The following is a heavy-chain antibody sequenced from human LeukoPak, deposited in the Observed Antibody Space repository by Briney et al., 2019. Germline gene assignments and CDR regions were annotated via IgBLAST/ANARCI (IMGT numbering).Heavy chain of an antibody. Sequence: LVKPSETLSLTCTVSGGSISSSSYYWGWIRQPPGKGLEWIGSIYYSGSTYYNPSLKSRVTISVDTSKNQFSLKLSSVTAADTAVYYCARRVDYYYYMDVWGKGTTVTVSS. CDR2: IYYSGST. V-gene: IGHV4-39*07. CDR1: GGSISSSSYY. J-gene: IGHJ6*03. CDR3: ARRVDYYYYMDV. D-gene: IGHD2-15*01.